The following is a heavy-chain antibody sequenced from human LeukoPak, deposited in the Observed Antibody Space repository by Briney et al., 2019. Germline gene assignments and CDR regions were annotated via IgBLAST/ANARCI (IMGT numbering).Heavy chain of an antibody. V-gene: IGHV3-74*01. Sequence: PGGSLRLSCAASGFIFSTYWMHWVRQAPGKGLVWVSRISGDGRSTSYADFVKGRFTISRDNAKNTLYLQIHSLRAEDTAVYYCAAFYYDPAYWGQGTLVTVSS. D-gene: IGHD3-22*01. CDR3: AAFYYDPAY. CDR2: ISGDGRST. CDR1: GFIFSTYW. J-gene: IGHJ4*02.